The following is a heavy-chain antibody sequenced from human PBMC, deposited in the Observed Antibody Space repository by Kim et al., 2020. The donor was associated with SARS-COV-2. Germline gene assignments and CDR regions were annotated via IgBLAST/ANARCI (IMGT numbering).Heavy chain of an antibody. V-gene: IGHV1-2*04. D-gene: IGHD2-8*01. CDR3: ARAPSYCTNGVCHSFWFDP. CDR2: INPNSGGT. Sequence: ASVKVSCKASGYTFTGYYMHWVRQAPGQGLEWMGWINPNSGGTNYAQKFQGWVTMTRDTSISTAYMELSRLRSDDTAVYYCARAPSYCTNGVCHSFWFDPWGQGTLVTVSS. CDR1: GYTFTGYY. J-gene: IGHJ5*02.